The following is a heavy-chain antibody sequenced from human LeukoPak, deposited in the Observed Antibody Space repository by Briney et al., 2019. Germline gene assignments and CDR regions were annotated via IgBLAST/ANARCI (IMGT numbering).Heavy chain of an antibody. CDR2: IIPIFGTA. J-gene: IGHJ4*02. V-gene: IGHV1-69*01. CDR1: GGTFSSYA. Sequence: ASVKVSCKASGGTFSSYAISWVRQAPGQGLEWMGGIIPIFGTANYAQKFQGRVTITADESTSTAYMELSSLRSEDAAVYYCARDGLAGYSYGREYRPFDYWGQGTLVTVSS. D-gene: IGHD5-18*01. CDR3: ARDGLAGYSYGREYRPFDY.